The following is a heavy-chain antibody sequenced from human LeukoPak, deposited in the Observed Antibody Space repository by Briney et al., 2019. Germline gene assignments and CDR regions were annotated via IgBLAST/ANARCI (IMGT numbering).Heavy chain of an antibody. CDR2: INPNSGGT. V-gene: IGHV1-2*02. Sequence: ASVKVSCKASGYNFSGYYMHWVRQAPGQGIEWMGWINPNSGGTNYAQKFQGRVTMTRDTSISTAYMELSRLRSDDTAVYYCAREIWSGYLGVGYGGQGTLVTVSS. J-gene: IGHJ4*02. CDR3: AREIWSGYLGVGY. D-gene: IGHD3-3*01. CDR1: GYNFSGYY.